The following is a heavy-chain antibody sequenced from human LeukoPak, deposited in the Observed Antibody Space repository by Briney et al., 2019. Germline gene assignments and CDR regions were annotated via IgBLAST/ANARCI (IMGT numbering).Heavy chain of an antibody. CDR3: ARRPDRSVYSSSTEMDV. CDR2: IYYRGNT. CDR1: GGSISSYY. D-gene: IGHD6-13*01. V-gene: IGHV4-59*01. J-gene: IGHJ6*02. Sequence: PSETLSLTCTVSGGSISSYYWSWIRQPPGKGLEWIGYIYYRGNTNYNPSLKSRVTISVDTSKNQFSLKLSSVIAADTAVYYCARRPDRSVYSSSTEMDVWGQGTTVTVSS.